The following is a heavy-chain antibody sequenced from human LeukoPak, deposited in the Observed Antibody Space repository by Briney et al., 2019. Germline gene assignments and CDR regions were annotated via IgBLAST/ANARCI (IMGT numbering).Heavy chain of an antibody. J-gene: IGHJ4*02. Sequence: GASVKVSCKASGYTFTSYGISWVRQAPGQGLEWMGWISAYNGNTNYAQKLQGRVTMTTDTSTSTAYMELRSLRSDDTAVYYCARDLSVLLWFGEFPLIFDYWGQGTLVTVSS. D-gene: IGHD3-10*01. CDR3: ARDLSVLLWFGEFPLIFDY. CDR1: GYTFTSYG. CDR2: ISAYNGNT. V-gene: IGHV1-18*01.